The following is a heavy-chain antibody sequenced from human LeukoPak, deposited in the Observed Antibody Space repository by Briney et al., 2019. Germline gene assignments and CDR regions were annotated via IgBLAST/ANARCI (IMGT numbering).Heavy chain of an antibody. J-gene: IGHJ4*02. CDR1: GFTFRDHY. Sequence: PGGSLRLSCAGSGFTFRDHYKSWIRQAPGRGPEWVSYMSNNGYSIYYSASVKGRFTMSRDNGNSSLFLQMDSLRVEDTAVYYCARGKRIFDLWGQGILVAVSS. CDR3: ARGKRIFDL. V-gene: IGHV3-11*01. CDR2: MSNNGYSI.